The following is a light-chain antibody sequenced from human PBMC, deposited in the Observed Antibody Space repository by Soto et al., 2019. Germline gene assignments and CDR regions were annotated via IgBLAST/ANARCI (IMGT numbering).Light chain of an antibody. CDR3: AAWDASLNGTRV. Sequence: QSVLTQPPSASGTPGQRVTISCSGSSCNIGSNTVNWYQQLPGTAPKLLIYSNNQRPSGVPDRFSGSKSGTSASLAISGLQSEDEDDYYCAAWDASLNGTRVFGGGTKLTVL. CDR1: SCNIGSNT. CDR2: SNN. V-gene: IGLV1-44*01. J-gene: IGLJ3*02.